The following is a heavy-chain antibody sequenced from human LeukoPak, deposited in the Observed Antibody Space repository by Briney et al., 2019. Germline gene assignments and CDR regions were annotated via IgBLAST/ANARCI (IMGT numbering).Heavy chain of an antibody. V-gene: IGHV1-2*02. Sequence: ASVKVSCKASGYTFTGYYMHWVRQAPGQGLEWMGWINPNSGGTNYAQKFQGRVTMTRDTSISTAYMELSRLRSDDTAVYYCARERLDYYGSGSYYNVRYYFAYWGQGTLVTVSS. CDR3: ARERLDYYGSGSYYNVRYYFAY. D-gene: IGHD3-10*01. J-gene: IGHJ4*02. CDR1: GYTFTGYY. CDR2: INPNSGGT.